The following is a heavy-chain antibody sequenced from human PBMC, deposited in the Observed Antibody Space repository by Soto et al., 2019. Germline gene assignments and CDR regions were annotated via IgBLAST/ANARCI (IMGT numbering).Heavy chain of an antibody. CDR1: GFTFSSYS. Sequence: GCVRLACAAAGFTFSSYSMNWVRQAPGKGLVWVSYTSSSSSYIYYADSVKGRFTISRDNAKNSLYLQMNSLRAEDTAVYYCARDSGDGDGDYYYYGMDVWGQGTTVTVSS. CDR3: ARDSGDGDGDYYYYGMDV. CDR2: TSSSSSYI. J-gene: IGHJ6*01. D-gene: IGHD4-17*01. V-gene: IGHV3-21*05.